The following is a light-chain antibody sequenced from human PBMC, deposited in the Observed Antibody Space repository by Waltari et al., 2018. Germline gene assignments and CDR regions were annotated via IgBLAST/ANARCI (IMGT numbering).Light chain of an antibody. CDR2: WSS. J-gene: IGKJ1*01. CDR1: QNLLYSSNNKNF. Sequence: DIAMTQSPDSLAVSLGERATINCKSSQNLLYSSNNKNFLGWYQLKPGQPPKLLMYWSSTRESGVPDRFSGSGSETDFTLTISSLQAEDVAVYYCQQYYSSPPTFGQGTRVEI. V-gene: IGKV4-1*01. CDR3: QQYYSSPPT.